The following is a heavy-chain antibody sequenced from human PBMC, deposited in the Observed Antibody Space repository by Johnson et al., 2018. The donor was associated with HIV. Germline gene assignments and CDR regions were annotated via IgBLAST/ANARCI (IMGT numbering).Heavy chain of an antibody. J-gene: IGHJ3*02. CDR3: AKAREYDSTGHDAFDI. V-gene: IGHV3-20*04. CDR2: IRWNGGST. D-gene: IGHD3-22*01. CDR1: GFTFDDYG. Sequence: VQLVESGGGVVRPGGSLRLSCAASGFTFDDYGMSWVRQAPGKGLEWVSGIRWNGGSTGYADSVKGRFTISRENAKNSLYLQMNSLSAEDTAVYYCAKAREYDSTGHDAFDIWGQGTMVTVSS.